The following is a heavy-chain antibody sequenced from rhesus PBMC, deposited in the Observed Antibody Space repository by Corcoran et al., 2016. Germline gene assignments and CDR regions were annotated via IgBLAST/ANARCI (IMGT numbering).Heavy chain of an antibody. V-gene: IGHV4-65*02. D-gene: IGHD3-9*01. CDR3: ARRPYPYGAWDV. J-gene: IGHJ5-2*02. CDR1: GDSISSFNW. CDR2: IGYKTGDN. Sequence: QVQLQESGPGLVKPSETLSLTCVVSGDSISSFNWWTWIRQPPGKGLEWIGKIGYKTGDNFYNPSRMSRATVSRDISNNHFSLILNSVTAADTAMYYCARRPYPYGAWDVWGRGVLVTVSS.